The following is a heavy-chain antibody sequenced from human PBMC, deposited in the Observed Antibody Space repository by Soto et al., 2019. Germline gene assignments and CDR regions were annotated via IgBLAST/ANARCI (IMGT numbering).Heavy chain of an antibody. V-gene: IGHV1-69*06. CDR1: GGTFSTYA. J-gene: IGHJ6*02. CDR2: IIPIFGTA. CDR3: ARDRALDTSGVMDV. D-gene: IGHD5-18*01. Sequence: ASVKVSCKASGGTFSTYAISWVRQAPGQGLEWMGGIIPIFGTANYAQKFQGRVTITADKSTSTAYMELSSLRSEDTAVYYCARDRALDTSGVMDVWGQGTTVTVSS.